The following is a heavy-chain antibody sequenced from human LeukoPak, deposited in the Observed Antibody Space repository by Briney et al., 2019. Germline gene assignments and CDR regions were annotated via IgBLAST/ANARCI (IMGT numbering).Heavy chain of an antibody. V-gene: IGHV1-2*02. D-gene: IGHD2-8*01. J-gene: IGHJ4*02. Sequence: ASVKVSCKASGYTFTGYSMHWVRQAPGQGLEWMGWINPNSGGTNYAQKFQGRVTMTRDTSINTAYMELTRLRSDDTAVYYCARNGGFETSFDYWGQGTLVTVSS. CDR3: ARNGGFETSFDY. CDR2: INPNSGGT. CDR1: GYTFTGYS.